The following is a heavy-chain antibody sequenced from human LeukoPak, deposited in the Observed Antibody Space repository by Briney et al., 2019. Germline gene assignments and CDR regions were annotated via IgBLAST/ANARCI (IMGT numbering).Heavy chain of an antibody. CDR2: ISSSSSYI. CDR3: ARDQSGQLWLPSSFDY. D-gene: IGHD5-18*01. CDR1: GFTFSSYS. V-gene: IGHV3-21*01. J-gene: IGHJ4*02. Sequence: GGSLRLSCAASGFTFSSYSMNWVRQAPGKGLEWVSSISSSSSYIYYADSVKGRFTISRDNAKNSLYLQMNSLRAEDTAVYYCARDQSGQLWLPSSFDYWAREPWPPSPQ.